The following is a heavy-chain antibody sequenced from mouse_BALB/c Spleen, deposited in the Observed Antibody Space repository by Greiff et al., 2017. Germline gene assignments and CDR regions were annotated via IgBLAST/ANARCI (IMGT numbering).Heavy chain of an antibody. CDR2: IWAGGST. CDR1: GFSLTSYG. Sequence: VQRVESGPGLVAPSQSLSITCTVSGFSLTSYGVHWVRQPPGKGLEWLGVIWAGGSTNYNSALMSRLSISKDNSKSQVFLKMNSLRTDDTAMYYCARDLGDGYYGFDVWGAGTTVTVSS. V-gene: IGHV2-9*02. J-gene: IGHJ1*01. D-gene: IGHD2-3*01. CDR3: ARDLGDGYYGFDV.